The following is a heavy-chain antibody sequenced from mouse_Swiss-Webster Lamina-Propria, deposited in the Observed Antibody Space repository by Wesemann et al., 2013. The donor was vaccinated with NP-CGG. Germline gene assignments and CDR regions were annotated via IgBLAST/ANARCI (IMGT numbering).Heavy chain of an antibody. J-gene: IGHJ4*01. V-gene: IGHV1-82*01. CDR3: ARRPPFPYYAMDY. Sequence: QVQLQQSGPELVKPGASVKISCKASGYAFSSSWMNWVKQRPGKGLEWIGRIYPGDGDTNYNGKFKGKATLTADKSSSTAYMQLSSLTSEDSAVYFCARRPPFPYYAMDYWGQGTSVTVSS. CDR1: GYAFSSSW. CDR2: IYPGDGDT.